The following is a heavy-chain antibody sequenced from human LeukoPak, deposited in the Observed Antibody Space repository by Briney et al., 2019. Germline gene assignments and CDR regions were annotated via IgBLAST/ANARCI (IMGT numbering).Heavy chain of an antibody. CDR2: IKQDGSEK. CDR3: ATDRVVVVTAIKNDAFDI. CDR1: GFTFSSYW. Sequence: PGGSLRLSCAASGFTFSSYWMSWVRQTPGKGLEWVANIKQDGSEKYYVDSVKGRFTISRDNAKNSLYLRMNSLRADDTAVYYCATDRVVVVTAIKNDAFDIWGQGTMVTVSS. D-gene: IGHD2-21*02. V-gene: IGHV3-7*01. J-gene: IGHJ3*02.